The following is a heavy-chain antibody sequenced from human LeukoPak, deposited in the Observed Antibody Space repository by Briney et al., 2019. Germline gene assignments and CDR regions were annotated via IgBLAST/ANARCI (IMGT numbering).Heavy chain of an antibody. D-gene: IGHD6-13*01. J-gene: IGHJ6*03. CDR2: IIPIFGTA. Sequence: SVKVSCKASGGTFSSYAISWVRQAPGQGLEWMGGIIPIFGTANYAQKFQGRVTITADKSTSTAYMELSSLRSEDTAVYYCARGDFIASNYYYYYYMDVWGKGTTVTVSS. CDR1: GGTFSSYA. V-gene: IGHV1-69*06. CDR3: ARGDFIASNYYYYYYMDV.